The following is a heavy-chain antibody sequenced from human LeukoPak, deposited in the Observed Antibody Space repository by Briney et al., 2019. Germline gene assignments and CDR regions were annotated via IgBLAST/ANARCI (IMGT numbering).Heavy chain of an antibody. D-gene: IGHD5-24*01. CDR2: IINDGSST. Sequence: GGSLRLSCAASGFNFKNYWMHWVRQARGKGLEWVSRIINDGSSTTYADSVKGRCTISRDNAKDTLYLEMNSMRVEDTAVYYCARVADGDKYGGRDYWGQGALVIVSS. CDR3: ARVADGDKYGGRDY. V-gene: IGHV3-74*01. J-gene: IGHJ4*02. CDR1: GFNFKNYW.